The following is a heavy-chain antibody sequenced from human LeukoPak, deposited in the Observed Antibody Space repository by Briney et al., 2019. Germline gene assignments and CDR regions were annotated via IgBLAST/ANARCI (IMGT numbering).Heavy chain of an antibody. CDR1: GYTFNTYD. CDR2: MNPNDGDT. Sequence: ASVKVSCKTSGYTFNTYDVNWVRQALGQGLEWMGWMNPNDGDTDYAPKFRGRVTMTRNASISTAYMELSSLRSEDTAVYYCVRGYNRRLFTNYFDPWGQGSLVTVPS. J-gene: IGHJ5*02. V-gene: IGHV1-8*01. CDR3: VRGYNRRLFTNYFDP. D-gene: IGHD1-7*01.